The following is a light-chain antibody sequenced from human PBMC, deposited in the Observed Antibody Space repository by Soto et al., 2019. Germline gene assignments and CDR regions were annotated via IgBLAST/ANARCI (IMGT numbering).Light chain of an antibody. J-gene: IGKJ5*01. CDR1: QGIRND. Sequence: DIQMTQSTSSLSASVGYRVTITCRARQGIRNDVGWYQQRLGKAPKRLIYAASTLQPGVPSRFSGSGSGTEFTLTISSLQSEYFAVYNCQQYNTGCFGHSSRLDI. CDR2: AAS. CDR3: QQYNTGC. V-gene: IGKV1-17*01.